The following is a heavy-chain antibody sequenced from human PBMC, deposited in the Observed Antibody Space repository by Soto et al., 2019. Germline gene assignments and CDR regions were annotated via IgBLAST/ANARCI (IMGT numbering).Heavy chain of an antibody. Sequence: QVQLVESGGGVVQPGRSLRLSCAASGFTFSSYGMHWVRQAPGKGLEWVAVIWYDGSNKYYADSVKGRFTISRDNSKNTLYLQMNSLRAEDTAVYYCAKGFPYYDFWSGYYTADYWGQGTLVTVSS. CDR2: IWYDGSNK. CDR1: GFTFSSYG. J-gene: IGHJ4*02. CDR3: AKGFPYYDFWSGYYTADY. V-gene: IGHV3-33*06. D-gene: IGHD3-3*01.